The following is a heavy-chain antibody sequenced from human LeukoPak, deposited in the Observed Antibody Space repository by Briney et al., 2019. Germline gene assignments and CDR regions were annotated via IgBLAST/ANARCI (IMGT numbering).Heavy chain of an antibody. J-gene: IGHJ4*02. V-gene: IGHV4-39*01. CDR3: ARFPKYYYDSSGLDY. CDR2: IYYSGST. CDR1: GGSISSSSYY. Sequence: SETLSLTCTVSGGSISSSSYYWGWIRQPPGKGLEWIGSIYYSGSTYYNPSLKSRVTISVDTSKNQFSLKLSFVTAADTAVYYCARFPKYYYDSSGLDYWGQGTLVTVSS. D-gene: IGHD3-22*01.